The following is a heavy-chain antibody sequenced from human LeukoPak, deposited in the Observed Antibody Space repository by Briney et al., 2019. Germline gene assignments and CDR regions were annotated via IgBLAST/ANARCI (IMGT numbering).Heavy chain of an antibody. J-gene: IGHJ4*02. V-gene: IGHV1-2*02. CDR2: INPNSGGT. D-gene: IGHD6-19*01. CDR1: GYTFTGYY. CDR3: ASLPYSSGWFDY. Sequence: ASVKVSCKASGYTFTGYYMHWVRQAPGQGLEWMGWINPNSGGTNYAQKFQGRVTMTRDTSISTAYMELSRLRSDDAAVYYCASLPYSSGWFDYWGQGTLVTVSS.